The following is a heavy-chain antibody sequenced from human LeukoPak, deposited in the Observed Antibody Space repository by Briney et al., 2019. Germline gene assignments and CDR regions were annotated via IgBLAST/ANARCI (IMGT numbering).Heavy chain of an antibody. CDR3: ATYYYDSSGYLEYFQH. V-gene: IGHV1-69*13. CDR1: GGTFSSYA. J-gene: IGHJ1*01. CDR2: IIPIFGTA. Sequence: SVKVSCKASGGTFSSYAISWVRQAPGQGLEWMGGIIPIFGTANYAQKFQGRVTITADESTSTAYMELSSLRSEDTAVYYCATYYYDSSGYLEYFQHWGQGTLVSVSS. D-gene: IGHD3-22*01.